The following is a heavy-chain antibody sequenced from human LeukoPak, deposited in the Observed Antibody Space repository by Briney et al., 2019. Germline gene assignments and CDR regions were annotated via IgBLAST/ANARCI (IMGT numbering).Heavy chain of an antibody. D-gene: IGHD3-22*01. V-gene: IGHV3-73*01. CDR3: ARGDGNSWLLLDY. CDR1: GFTFSGSA. J-gene: IGHJ4*02. CDR2: IRSKANNYAT. Sequence: PGGSLRLSCAASGFTFSGSAMHWVRQASGKGLEWVGRIRSKANNYATAYAASVKGRFTISRDDSKNTAYLQMNSLKTGDTAVYYCARGDGNSWLLLDYWGQGTLVTVSS.